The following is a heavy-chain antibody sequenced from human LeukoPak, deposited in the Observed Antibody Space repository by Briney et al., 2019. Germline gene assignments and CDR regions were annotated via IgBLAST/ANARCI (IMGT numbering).Heavy chain of an antibody. CDR2: IKSKTDGGTT. V-gene: IGHV3-15*01. D-gene: IGHD3-9*01. CDR1: GFTFSNAW. CDR3: TTDILTGRAGYTRIDY. J-gene: IGHJ4*02. Sequence: PGGSLRLSCAASGFTFSNAWMSWVRQVPGKGLEWVGRIKSKTDGGTTDYAAPVKGRFTISRDDSKNTLYLQMNSLKTEDTAVYYCTTDILTGRAGYTRIDYWGQGTLVTVSS.